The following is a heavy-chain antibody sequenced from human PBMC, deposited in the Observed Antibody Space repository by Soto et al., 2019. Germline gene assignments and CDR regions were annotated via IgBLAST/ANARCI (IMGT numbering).Heavy chain of an antibody. CDR3: ARAPVDRYSADYFDN. CDR1: GYTFTNND. D-gene: IGHD5-12*01. CDR2: MNPKSGNT. V-gene: IGHV1-8*01. Sequence: QVQLVQSGAEVKRPGASVKVSCKASGYTFTNNDINWVRQATGQRPEWMGWMNPKSGNTGYAQRFQGRVSMTRDNSITTAYMELRGLRSDYTAVYYCARAPVDRYSADYFDNWGQGTLVTVSS. J-gene: IGHJ4*02.